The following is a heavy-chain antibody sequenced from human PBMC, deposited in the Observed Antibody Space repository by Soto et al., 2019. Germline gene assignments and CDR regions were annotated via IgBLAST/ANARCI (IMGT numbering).Heavy chain of an antibody. D-gene: IGHD6-13*01. Sequence: SQTLSLTCAISGDSVSSNSAAWNWIRQSPSRGLEWLGRTYYRSKWYNDYAVSVKSRITINPDTSKNQFSLQLNSVTPEDTAVYYCARDRSQQLGTYYYSYYGMDVWGQGTTVTASS. CDR1: GDSVSSNSAA. V-gene: IGHV6-1*01. CDR3: ARDRSQQLGTYYYSYYGMDV. CDR2: TYYRSKWYN. J-gene: IGHJ6*02.